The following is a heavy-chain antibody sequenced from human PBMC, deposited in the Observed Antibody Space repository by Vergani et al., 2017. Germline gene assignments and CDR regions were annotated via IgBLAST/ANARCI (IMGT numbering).Heavy chain of an antibody. Sequence: QVQLQESGPGLVKPSETLSLTCAVSGYSISSGYYWGWIRQPPGKGLEWVSYISSSSSYTNYADSVKGRFTISRDNAKNSLYLQMNSLRAEDTAVYYCASCLYSSSSSWYFDLWGRGTLVTVSS. CDR1: GYSISSGYY. V-gene: IGHV3-11*06. J-gene: IGHJ2*01. CDR2: ISSSSSYT. CDR3: ASCLYSSSSSWYFDL. D-gene: IGHD6-6*01.